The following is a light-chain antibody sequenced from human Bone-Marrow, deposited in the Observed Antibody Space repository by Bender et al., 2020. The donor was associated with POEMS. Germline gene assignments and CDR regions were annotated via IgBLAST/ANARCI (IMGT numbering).Light chain of an antibody. Sequence: SYVLTQPPSVSVDPGETARITCGGNKVGTKSVHWYQQKAGQAPVMVIYYDTNRPSGIPDRFSGSNSGNTATLTITRVEAGDEAVYYCQVWESSSDQWVFGGGTKLTVL. CDR3: QVWESSSDQWV. CDR1: KVGTKS. J-gene: IGLJ3*02. V-gene: IGLV3-21*01. CDR2: YDT.